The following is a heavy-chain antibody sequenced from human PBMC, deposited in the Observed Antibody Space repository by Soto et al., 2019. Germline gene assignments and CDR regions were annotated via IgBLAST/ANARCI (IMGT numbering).Heavy chain of an antibody. CDR1: GGSISSGNYY. CDR3: ARLVADYYGPGDY. V-gene: IGHV4-39*01. D-gene: IGHD3-10*01. J-gene: IGHJ4*02. Sequence: SETLSLTCTVSGGSISSGNYYWGWIRQPPGKGLEWIGSIYYSGSTYYNPSLKSRVTISVDTSKNQFSLKLSSVTAADTALFYCARLVADYYGPGDYWGQGTLVTVSS. CDR2: IYYSGST.